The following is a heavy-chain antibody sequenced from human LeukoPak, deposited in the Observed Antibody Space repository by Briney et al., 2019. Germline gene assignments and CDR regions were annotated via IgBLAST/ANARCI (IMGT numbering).Heavy chain of an antibody. V-gene: IGHV3-53*01. Sequence: PGGSLSLSCALSGVDLSCTYVIWMHAPPGKGREGLWTAFVGGDTYDAASVKGRCTLSKDSSRHTISLHMHCLRLGDTLVYYFWSGPSDNWGQGTLVAVSP. J-gene: IGHJ4*02. CDR3: WSGPSDN. CDR2: AFVGGDT. CDR1: GVDLSCTY. D-gene: IGHD6-25*01.